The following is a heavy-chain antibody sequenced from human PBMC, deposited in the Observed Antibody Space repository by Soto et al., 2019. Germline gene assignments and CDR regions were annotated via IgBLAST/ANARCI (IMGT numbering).Heavy chain of an antibody. V-gene: IGHV3-30-3*01. J-gene: IGHJ4*02. CDR3: ARVGYDFCFDY. CDR2: ISYDGSNK. CDR1: GFTFSSYA. Sequence: QVQLVESGGGVVQPGGSLRLSCAASGFTFSSYAMHWVRQAPGKGLEWVAVISYDGSNKYYADSVKGRFTISRDNSKNTLYLQMNSLRAEDTAVYYCARVGYDFCFDYWGQGTLVTVSS. D-gene: IGHD3-3*01.